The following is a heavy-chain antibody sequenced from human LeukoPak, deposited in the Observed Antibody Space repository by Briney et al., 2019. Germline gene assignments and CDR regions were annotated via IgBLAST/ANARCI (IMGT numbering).Heavy chain of an antibody. J-gene: IGHJ3*02. V-gene: IGHV3-30-3*01. CDR3: ARGSSSWYIDAFDI. D-gene: IGHD6-13*01. Sequence: GGSLRLSCAASGFTFSSYALHWVRQAPGKGLEWVAVISYDGSNKYYADSVKGRFTISREHSKNSLYMQMNSLIAEDPAVYFCARGSSSWYIDAFDIWGQGTMVTVSS. CDR2: ISYDGSNK. CDR1: GFTFSSYA.